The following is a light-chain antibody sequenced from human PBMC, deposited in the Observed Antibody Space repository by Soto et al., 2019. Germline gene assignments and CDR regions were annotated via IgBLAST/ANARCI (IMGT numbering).Light chain of an antibody. CDR3: QQSDSYPYT. CDR2: AAS. J-gene: IGKJ2*01. CDR1: QSITNY. V-gene: IGKV1-39*01. Sequence: DIQMTQSPSSLSVSVGDRVTITCRASQSITNYLNWYQQKPGKAPKLLVYAASSLQSWVPSRFSGNGSGTDFTLTISSLQPEDFASYYCQQSDSYPYTFGQGTKLEI.